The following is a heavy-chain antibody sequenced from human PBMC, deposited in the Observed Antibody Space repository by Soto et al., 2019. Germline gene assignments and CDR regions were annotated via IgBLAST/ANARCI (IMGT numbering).Heavy chain of an antibody. D-gene: IGHD6-6*01. Sequence: SETLSLTCTVSGGSISSSSYYWGWIRQPPGKGLEWIGSIYYSGSTYYNPSLKSRVTISVDTSKNQFSLKLSSVTAADAAVYYGARRSSSSSLFDPWGKGTLVTVSS. CDR2: IYYSGST. V-gene: IGHV4-39*01. CDR3: ARRSSSSSLFDP. J-gene: IGHJ5*02. CDR1: GGSISSSSYY.